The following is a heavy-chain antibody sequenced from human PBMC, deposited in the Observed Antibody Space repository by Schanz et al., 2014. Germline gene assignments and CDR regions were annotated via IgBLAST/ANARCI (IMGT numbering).Heavy chain of an antibody. CDR1: GFIFSNYG. V-gene: IGHV3-30*02. CDR2: MSYDGSIK. CDR3: AKDSTHIDIVLVPTAIDY. J-gene: IGHJ4*02. Sequence: QVQLVESGGGLVQPGGSLRLSCAASGFIFSNYGMHWVRQAPGTGLEWVAAMSYDGSIKYYGDSVKGRFTISRDNSKNTLYLHMNTLRSEDTAVYYCAKDSTHIDIVLVPTAIDYWGQGTLXTVSS. D-gene: IGHD2-2*01.